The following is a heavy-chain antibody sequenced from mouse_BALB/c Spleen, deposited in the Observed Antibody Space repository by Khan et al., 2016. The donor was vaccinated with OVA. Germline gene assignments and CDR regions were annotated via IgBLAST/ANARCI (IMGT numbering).Heavy chain of an antibody. V-gene: IGHV7-3*02. J-gene: IGHJ1*01. CDR3: ARDNNYDIYWYFDV. CDR1: GFTFTDYY. Sequence: EVELVEPGGGLVQPGGSLRLSCATSGFTFTDYYMSWVRQSPGKALEWLGFIRNKANGYTTEDSASVKGRFTISRDNSQSILYLQMNTLRAEDSATYYCARDNNYDIYWYFDVWGAGTTVTVSS. D-gene: IGHD1-3*01. CDR2: IRNKANGYTT.